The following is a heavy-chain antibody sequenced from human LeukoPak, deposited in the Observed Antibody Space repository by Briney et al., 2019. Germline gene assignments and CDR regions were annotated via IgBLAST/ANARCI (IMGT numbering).Heavy chain of an antibody. CDR1: GGSFSGYY. CDR2: INHIGST. CDR3: ARGRSSSWYGPFDY. V-gene: IGHV4-34*01. Sequence: SETLSLTCAVYGGSFSGYYWSWIRQPPGKGLEWIGEINHIGSTNYNPSLKSRVTISVDTSKNQFSLKLSSVTAADTAVYYCARGRSSSWYGPFDYWGQGTLVTVSS. D-gene: IGHD6-13*01. J-gene: IGHJ4*02.